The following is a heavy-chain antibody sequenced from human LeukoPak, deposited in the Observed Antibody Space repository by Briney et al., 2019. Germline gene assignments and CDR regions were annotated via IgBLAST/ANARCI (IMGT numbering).Heavy chain of an antibody. CDR2: IKHDGST. V-gene: IGHV4-34*01. Sequence: SETLSLTCAVYGGSFTNYYWSWIRQPPGKGLEWIGEIKHDGSTNYNPSLKSRVIMSLDTSKNQFFLNLNSVTAADTAVYYCARASGWNGDYFDYWGQGTLVTVSS. CDR3: ARASGWNGDYFDY. D-gene: IGHD6-19*01. J-gene: IGHJ4*02. CDR1: GGSFTNYY.